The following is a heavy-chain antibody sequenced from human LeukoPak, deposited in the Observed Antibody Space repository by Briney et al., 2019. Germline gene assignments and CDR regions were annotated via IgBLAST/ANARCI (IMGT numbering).Heavy chain of an antibody. Sequence: AESLTLTCAVSDFTFSTYAKHWIRQPPAKGKERWVVISYYGGRNYYTASVKGRFTISRDTSKNPLYLQMNSLRTEDTAMYYCASRKDTPRLLDYWGQGTLVTVSS. J-gene: IGHJ4*02. CDR2: ISYYGGRN. CDR3: ASRKDTPRLLDY. D-gene: IGHD5-18*01. CDR1: DFTFSTYA. V-gene: IGHV3-30-3*01.